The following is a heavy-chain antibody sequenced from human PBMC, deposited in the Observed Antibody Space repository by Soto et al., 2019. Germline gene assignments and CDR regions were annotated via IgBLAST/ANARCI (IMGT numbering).Heavy chain of an antibody. V-gene: IGHV1-18*01. J-gene: IGHJ4*02. CDR3: ATSRVSIAVAGETEYYFDY. CDR2: ISAYNGNT. Sequence: ASVKVSCKASGYTFTSYGISWVRQAPGQGLEWMGWISAYNGNTNYAQKFQGWVTMTRDTSISTAYMELSRLTSDDTAVYYCATSRVSIAVAGETEYYFDYWGQGTLVTVSS. D-gene: IGHD6-19*01. CDR1: GYTFTSYG.